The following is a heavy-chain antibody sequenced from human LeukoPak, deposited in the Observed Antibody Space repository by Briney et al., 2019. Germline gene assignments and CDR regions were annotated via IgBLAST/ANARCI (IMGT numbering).Heavy chain of an antibody. Sequence: GESLRLSCAASGFTFSDYYMSWIPQAPGKGREWVSYLSSSSSYTNYADSVKGRFTISRDNAKNSLHLQMNSLRAEDTAVYYCARVYSDGYNSYFDYWGQGTLVTVSS. CDR1: GFTFSDYY. J-gene: IGHJ4*02. V-gene: IGHV3-11*05. CDR2: LSSSSSYT. D-gene: IGHD5-24*01. CDR3: ARVYSDGYNSYFDY.